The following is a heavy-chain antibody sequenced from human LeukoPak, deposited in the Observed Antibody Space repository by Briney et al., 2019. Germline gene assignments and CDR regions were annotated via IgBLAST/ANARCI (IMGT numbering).Heavy chain of an antibody. V-gene: IGHV3-7*01. J-gene: IGHJ4*02. CDR2: IKQDGSEK. CDR3: ARGPYYYDRSGYFDY. D-gene: IGHD3-22*01. Sequence: PGGSLRLSCAASGFTFSSYWMSWVRQAPGKGLEWVANIKQDGSEKYYVDSVKGRFTISRDNAKNSLYLQMNSLRAEDTAVYYCARGPYYYDRSGYFDYWGQGTLVTVSS. CDR1: GFTFSSYW.